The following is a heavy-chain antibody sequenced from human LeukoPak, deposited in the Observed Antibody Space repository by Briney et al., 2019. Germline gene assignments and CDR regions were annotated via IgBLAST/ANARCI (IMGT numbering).Heavy chain of an antibody. CDR3: ARVDPYYYGSGTYYFDY. CDR1: GYSISSGYY. D-gene: IGHD3-10*01. V-gene: IGHV4-38-2*02. CDR2: IYHSGST. Sequence: SETLSLTCTVSGYSISSGYYWGWIRQPPGKGLEWIGSIYHSGSTYYNPSLKSRVTISVDTSKNQFSLKLSSVTAADTAVYYCARVDPYYYGSGTYYFDYWGQGTLVTVSS. J-gene: IGHJ4*02.